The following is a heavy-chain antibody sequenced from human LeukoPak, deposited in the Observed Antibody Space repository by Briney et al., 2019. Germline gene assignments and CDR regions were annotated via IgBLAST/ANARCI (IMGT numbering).Heavy chain of an antibody. J-gene: IGHJ1*01. D-gene: IGHD5-24*01. V-gene: IGHV3-30*18. CDR1: GFPFSNYG. Sequence: GRSLRLSCGASGFPFSNYGMHWVRQAPGKGLEWVATISYDGRYIYYADSLKGRSTISRDNSKNTLYLQMNSPRPEDTAVYYCGKSPDGPLEYFQHWGQGTPVTVSS. CDR3: GKSPDGPLEYFQH. CDR2: ISYDGRYI.